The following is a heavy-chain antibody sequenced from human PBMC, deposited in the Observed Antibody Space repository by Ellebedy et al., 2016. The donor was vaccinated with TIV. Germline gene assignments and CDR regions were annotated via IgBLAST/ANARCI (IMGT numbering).Heavy chain of an antibody. CDR3: ATDIAGAVAAYYYHGMDG. CDR1: GYTLTELS. J-gene: IGHJ6*02. Sequence: AASVKVSCKVFGYTLTELSMHWVRQAPGKGLEWMGGFDPEDGETIYAQKFQGRVTMTEDTSTDTAYMELSSLRSEDTAVYYCATDIAGAVAAYYYHGMDGWGQGTTVTVSS. D-gene: IGHD6-19*01. V-gene: IGHV1-24*01. CDR2: FDPEDGET.